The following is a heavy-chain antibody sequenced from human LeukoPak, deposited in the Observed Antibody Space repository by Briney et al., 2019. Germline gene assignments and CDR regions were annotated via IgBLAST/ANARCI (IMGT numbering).Heavy chain of an antibody. V-gene: IGHV3-74*01. CDR1: GFTLSKYW. J-gene: IGHJ4*02. CDR3: ASPGDNYAILGLDY. CDR2: ISSDGTTT. Sequence: GGSLRLSCADSGFTLSKYWMHWVRQAPRKGLAWVSRISSDGTTTAYADSMKGRFTISRDSAKNMLYLQMNSLRVEDTAMYYCASPGDNYAILGLDYWGQGTLVTVSS. D-gene: IGHD3-9*01.